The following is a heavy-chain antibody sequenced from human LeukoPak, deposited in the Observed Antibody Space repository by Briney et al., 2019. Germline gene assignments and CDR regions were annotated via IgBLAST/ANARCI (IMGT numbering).Heavy chain of an antibody. D-gene: IGHD2-2*01. CDR2: ISSSSNTI. CDR1: GFAFSTYG. V-gene: IGHV3-48*04. Sequence: GGSLRLSCSASGFAFSTYGMHWVRQAPGKGLEWVSYISSSSNTIYYADSVKGRFTISRDNARNSLYLQMNSLRAEDTAVYYCARDGYCSSTSCHAAFDFWGQGTLVTVSS. CDR3: ARDGYCSSTSCHAAFDF. J-gene: IGHJ4*02.